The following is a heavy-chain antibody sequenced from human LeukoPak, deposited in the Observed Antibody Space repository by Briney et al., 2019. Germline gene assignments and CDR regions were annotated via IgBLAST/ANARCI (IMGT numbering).Heavy chain of an antibody. J-gene: IGHJ4*02. CDR3: ARGSSWLDY. CDR2: IYTDGST. Sequence: GGSLRLSCAASGFTVSSNYMSWVRQAPGKGLEWVSVIYTDGSTFYADSVKGRFTISRDNAKNSMYLQMNSLRVEDTAVYYCARGSSWLDYWGQGILVTVSS. D-gene: IGHD6-13*01. V-gene: IGHV3-53*01. CDR1: GFTVSSNY.